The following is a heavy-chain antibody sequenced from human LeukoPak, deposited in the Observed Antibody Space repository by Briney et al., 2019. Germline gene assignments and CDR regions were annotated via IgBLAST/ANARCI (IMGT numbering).Heavy chain of an antibody. V-gene: IGHV1-2*02. D-gene: IGHD3-10*01. CDR2: INPNSGGT. CDR3: ARARRQVMVRGVHKSNWFDP. CDR1: GYXFTGYY. J-gene: IGHJ5*02. Sequence: ASVKVSCKASGYXFTGYYIHWVRQAPGQGLEWMGWINPNSGGTNYAQKSQGRVTMTRDTSISTAYMELSRLRSDDTAVYYCARARRQVMVRGVHKSNWFDPWGQGTLVTVSS.